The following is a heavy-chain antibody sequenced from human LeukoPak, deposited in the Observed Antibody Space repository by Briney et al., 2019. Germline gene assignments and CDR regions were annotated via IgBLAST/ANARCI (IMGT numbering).Heavy chain of an antibody. CDR1: GYTFTGYY. J-gene: IGHJ5*02. D-gene: IGHD2-2*01. V-gene: IGHV1-2*02. Sequence: GASVKVSCKASGYTFTGYYMHWVRQDPGQGLEWMGWINPNSGGTNYAQKFQGRVTMTRDTSISTAYMELSRLRSDDTAVYYCARRRGYCSSTSCSSGGNWFDPWGQGTLVTVSS. CDR2: INPNSGGT. CDR3: ARRRGYCSSTSCSSGGNWFDP.